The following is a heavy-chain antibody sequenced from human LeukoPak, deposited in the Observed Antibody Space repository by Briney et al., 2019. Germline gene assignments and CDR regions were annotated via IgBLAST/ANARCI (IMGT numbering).Heavy chain of an antibody. Sequence: PGGSLRLSCAASGFTFSGYWMSWVRQAPGKGLEWVANIKQDGSEKYYVDSVKGRFTISRDNAKNSLYLQMTSLRAEDTAVYYCARVLETDCRGGSCYSGLDYWGQGTLVTVSS. J-gene: IGHJ4*02. V-gene: IGHV3-7*01. D-gene: IGHD2-15*01. CDR3: ARVLETDCRGGSCYSGLDY. CDR1: GFTFSGYW. CDR2: IKQDGSEK.